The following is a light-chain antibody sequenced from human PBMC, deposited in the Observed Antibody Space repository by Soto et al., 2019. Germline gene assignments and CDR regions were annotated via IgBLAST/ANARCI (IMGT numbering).Light chain of an antibody. CDR2: EDN. CDR1: SGSIASNY. J-gene: IGLJ2*01. Sequence: NFMLTQPHSVSESPGKTVTISCTRSSGSIASNYVQWYQQRPGSAPTTVIYEDNQRPSGVPDRFSGSIDSSSNSASLTITGLKTEGEAHYYCQSYDSSTVVFGGGTKLTVL. V-gene: IGLV6-57*04. CDR3: QSYDSSTVV.